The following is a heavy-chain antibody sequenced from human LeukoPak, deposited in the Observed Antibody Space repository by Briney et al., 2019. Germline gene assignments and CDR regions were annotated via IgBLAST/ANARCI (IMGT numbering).Heavy chain of an antibody. D-gene: IGHD4-17*01. V-gene: IGHV3-23*01. Sequence: GGSLRLSCEASGFTFSSYTIHWVRQTPGEGLEYVSAISGSGGSTYYADSVKGRFTISRDNSKNTLYLQMNSLRAEDTAVYYCATNYGDYVEYFQHWGQGTLVTVSS. CDR1: GFTFSSYT. CDR3: ATNYGDYVEYFQH. CDR2: ISGSGGST. J-gene: IGHJ1*01.